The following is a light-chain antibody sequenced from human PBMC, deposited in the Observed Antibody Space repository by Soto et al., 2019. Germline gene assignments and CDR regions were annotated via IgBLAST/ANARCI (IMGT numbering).Light chain of an antibody. V-gene: IGLV2-23*01. CDR1: SSDVGSDNV. J-gene: IGLJ1*01. Sequence: QSVLTQPASVSGSPGQSITISCTGTSSDVGSDNVVSWYQQYPGKAPQLMIYEAFKRPSGVSNRFSGSKSGNTASLTISGLQAEDEAYYYCCSYAGSSYYVFGSGTKVTVL. CDR3: CSYAGSSYYV. CDR2: EAF.